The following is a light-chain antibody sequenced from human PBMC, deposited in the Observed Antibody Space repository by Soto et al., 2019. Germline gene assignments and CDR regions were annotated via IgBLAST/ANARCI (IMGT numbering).Light chain of an antibody. Sequence: QSVLTQPRSVSGSPGQSVTISCTGTSSDVGAYDYVSWYQQHPGRAPKLMIYDVSKRPSGVPDRFSGSKSGNTASLTISGLQAEDEADYYCCSYAGSYTYVFATGTKVNVL. J-gene: IGLJ1*01. V-gene: IGLV2-11*01. CDR3: CSYAGSYTYV. CDR2: DVS. CDR1: SSDVGAYDY.